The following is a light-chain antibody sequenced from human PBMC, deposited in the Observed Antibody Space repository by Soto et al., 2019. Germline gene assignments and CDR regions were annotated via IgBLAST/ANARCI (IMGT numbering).Light chain of an antibody. V-gene: IGKV3-11*01. Sequence: EIVLTQSPATLSLSPGERATLSCRASQSVSSYLAWYQQKPGQAPRLLIYDASNRATGIPARFSGSGSGTDFTLTISSLEPEDFAVYDCQQRSNWPPNLTFGGGTKVEIK. CDR1: QSVSSY. CDR2: DAS. J-gene: IGKJ4*01. CDR3: QQRSNWPPNLT.